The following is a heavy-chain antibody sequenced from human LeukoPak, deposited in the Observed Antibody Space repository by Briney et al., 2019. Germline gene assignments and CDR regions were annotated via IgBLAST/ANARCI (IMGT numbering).Heavy chain of an antibody. CDR1: GGSISSYY. V-gene: IGHV4-4*07. CDR3: AREGGWILTGYYNGLHYYYMDV. J-gene: IGHJ6*03. Sequence: PSETLSLTCTVSGGSISSYYWSWIRQPAGKGLEWIGRIYTSGSTNYNPSLKSRVTMSVDTSKNQFSLKLSSVTAADTAVYYCAREGGWILTGYYNGLHYYYMDVWGKGTTVTVSS. D-gene: IGHD3-9*01. CDR2: IYTSGST.